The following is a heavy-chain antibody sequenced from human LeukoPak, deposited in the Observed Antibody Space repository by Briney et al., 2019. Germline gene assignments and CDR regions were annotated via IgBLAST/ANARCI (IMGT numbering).Heavy chain of an antibody. Sequence: GASVKVSCKASGYTFTGYYMHWVRQAPGQGLEWMGWINPNSGDTNYAQKLQGRVTMTTDTSTSTAYMELRSLRSDDTAVYYCARDRSSGWYWFDPWGQGTLVTVSS. CDR1: GYTFTGYY. D-gene: IGHD6-19*01. V-gene: IGHV1-2*02. CDR2: INPNSGDT. CDR3: ARDRSSGWYWFDP. J-gene: IGHJ5*02.